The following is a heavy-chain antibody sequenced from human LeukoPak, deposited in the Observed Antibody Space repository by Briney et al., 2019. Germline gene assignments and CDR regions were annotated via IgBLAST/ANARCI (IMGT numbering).Heavy chain of an antibody. CDR1: GGSISSSSYY. CDR2: IYYSGST. J-gene: IGHJ4*02. V-gene: IGHV4-39*01. Sequence: SETLSLTCTVSGGSISSSSYYWGCSRQPPGKGLEWIGSIYYSGSTYYHPSLKSRVNISIYTSKNQFSLKLSSMTAADTAVYYCARHGPRVSRFFSSWPYFAYWGQGTLVAASS. D-gene: IGHD6-13*01. CDR3: ARHGPRVSRFFSSWPYFAY.